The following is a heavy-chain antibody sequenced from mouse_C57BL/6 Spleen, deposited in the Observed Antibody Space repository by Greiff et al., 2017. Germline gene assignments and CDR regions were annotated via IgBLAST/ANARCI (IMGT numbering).Heavy chain of an antibody. Sequence: QVQLKQPGAELVRPGSSVKLSCKASGYTFTSYWMDWVKQRPGQGLEWIGNIYPSDSETHYNQKFKDKATLTVDKSSSTAYMQLSSLTSEDSAVYYCARRTRAHYFDYWGQGTTLTVSS. CDR3: ARRTRAHYFDY. D-gene: IGHD3-1*01. CDR2: IYPSDSET. J-gene: IGHJ2*01. V-gene: IGHV1-61*01. CDR1: GYTFTSYW.